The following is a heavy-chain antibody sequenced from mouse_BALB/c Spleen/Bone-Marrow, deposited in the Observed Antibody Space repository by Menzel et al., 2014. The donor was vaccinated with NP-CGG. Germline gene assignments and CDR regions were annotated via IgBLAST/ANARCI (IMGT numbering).Heavy chain of an antibody. D-gene: IGHD1-1*01. CDR1: GFSLTSYG. CDR2: IWAGGST. V-gene: IGHV2-9*02. Sequence: VKLVESGPGLVVPSQSLSITCTVSGFSLTSYGVHWVRQPPGKGLEWLGVIWAGGSTNYNSALMSRLSISKDNSKSQVFLKMNSLQTDDTAMYYCARGYYYGSTYYYAMDYWGQGTSVTVSS. J-gene: IGHJ4*01. CDR3: ARGYYYGSTYYYAMDY.